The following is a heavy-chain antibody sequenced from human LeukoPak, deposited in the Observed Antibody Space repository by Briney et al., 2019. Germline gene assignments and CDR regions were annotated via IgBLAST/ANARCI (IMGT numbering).Heavy chain of an antibody. CDR3: ARSNSGSYYGWFDP. V-gene: IGHV3-33*01. CDR2: LWRDGRNR. CDR1: GFTFSSYG. Sequence: PGGSLRLSCAASGFTFSSYGMPWVRQAPGKGLEWVAVLWRDGRNRYYADPVKGRFTISRDNPKNTLYLQMNSLRAEDTAVYYCARSNSGSYYGWFDPWGQGTRVTVSS. D-gene: IGHD1-26*01. J-gene: IGHJ5*02.